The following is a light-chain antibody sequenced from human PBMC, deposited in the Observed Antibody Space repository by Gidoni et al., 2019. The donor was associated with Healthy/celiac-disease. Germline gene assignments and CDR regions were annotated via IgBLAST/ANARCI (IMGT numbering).Light chain of an antibody. CDR1: QSLLHSNGYNY. Sequence: IVMPQSPLSLPVTPGEPASTSCRSSQSLLHSNGYNYLDWYLQKPGQSPQLLIYLGSNRATGVPDRFSGSGSGTDFTLKISRVEAEDVGVYYCMQALQTPLTFGGGTKVEIK. CDR2: LGS. CDR3: MQALQTPLT. J-gene: IGKJ4*01. V-gene: IGKV2-28*01.